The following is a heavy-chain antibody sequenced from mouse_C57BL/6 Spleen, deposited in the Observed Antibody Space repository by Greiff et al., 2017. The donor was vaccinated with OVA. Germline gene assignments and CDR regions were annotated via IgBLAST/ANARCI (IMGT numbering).Heavy chain of an antibody. Sequence: EVKLEESGPGLVKPSQSLSLTCSVTGYSITSGYYWNWIRQFPGNKLEWMGYISYDGSNNYNPSLKNRISITRDTSKNQFFLKLNSVTTEDTATYYCARTGTDYFDYWGQGTTLTVSS. J-gene: IGHJ2*01. V-gene: IGHV3-6*01. CDR1: GYSITSGYY. CDR3: ARTGTDYFDY. CDR2: ISYDGSN. D-gene: IGHD4-1*01.